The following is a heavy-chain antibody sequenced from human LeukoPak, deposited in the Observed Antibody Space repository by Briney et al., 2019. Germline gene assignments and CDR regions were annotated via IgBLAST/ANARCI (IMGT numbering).Heavy chain of an antibody. CDR2: MYHSGST. CDR3: ARVGWGDAAQHPNWLDP. J-gene: IGHJ5*02. V-gene: IGHV4-38-2*02. Sequence: SETLSLTCTVSADSITSGYFWGWIRPAPGKGLEWIGNMYHSGSTDYNPSLKSRVTISVDTSKNQVSLELSSVTAADTAVYYCARVGWGDAAQHPNWLDPWGQGTLVAVSS. D-gene: IGHD3-10*01. CDR1: ADSITSGYF.